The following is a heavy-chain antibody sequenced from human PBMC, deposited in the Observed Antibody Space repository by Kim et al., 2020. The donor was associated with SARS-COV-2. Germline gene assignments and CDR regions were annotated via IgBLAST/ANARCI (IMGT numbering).Heavy chain of an antibody. CDR3: ARTVAGTGWFDP. CDR2: IIPLFGTA. J-gene: IGHJ5*02. Sequence: SVKVSCKASGGTFSSYAISWVRQAPGQGLEWLGGIIPLFGTAHYAQKFQGRVTITADESTSTAYMELSSLRSEDTAVYYCARTVAGTGWFDPWGQGTLVTVSS. CDR1: GGTFSSYA. D-gene: IGHD6-19*01. V-gene: IGHV1-69*13.